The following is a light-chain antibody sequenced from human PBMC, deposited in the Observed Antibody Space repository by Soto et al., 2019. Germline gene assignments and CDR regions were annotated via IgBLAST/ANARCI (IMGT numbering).Light chain of an antibody. Sequence: EIVLTQSPGTLSLSPGERATLSCRASQSVSSSYLAWYQQKPGQAPRLLIYGASSRATGIPDRFSGSGSGTDFTLIISRLEPEDFAVYYCQQSGSSPPYTFGQGTKQEIK. J-gene: IGKJ2*01. V-gene: IGKV3-20*01. CDR1: QSVSSSY. CDR3: QQSGSSPPYT. CDR2: GAS.